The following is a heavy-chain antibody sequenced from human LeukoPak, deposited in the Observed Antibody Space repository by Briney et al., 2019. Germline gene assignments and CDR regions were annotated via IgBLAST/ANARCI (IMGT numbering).Heavy chain of an antibody. V-gene: IGHV1-2*02. CDR1: GYTFTGYY. CDR2: INPNSGGT. CDR3: ASVSPPYCGGDCPPDY. D-gene: IGHD2-21*02. Sequence: GASVKVSCKASGYTFTGYYMHWVRQAPGQGLEWMGWINPNSGGTNYAQKFQGRATMTRDTSISTAYMELSRLRSDDTAVYYCASVSPPYCGGDCPPDYWGQGTLVTVSS. J-gene: IGHJ4*02.